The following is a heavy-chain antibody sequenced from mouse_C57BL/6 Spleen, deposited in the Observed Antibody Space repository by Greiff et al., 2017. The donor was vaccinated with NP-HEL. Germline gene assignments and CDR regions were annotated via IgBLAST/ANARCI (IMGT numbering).Heavy chain of an antibody. Sequence: EVQLQQSGAELVRPGASVKLSCTASGFNIKDYYMHWVKQRPEQGLEWIGRIDPEDGDTEYAPKFQGKATMTADTSSNTACLQLSSLTSEDTAVCYCTARGLLWPLREDCYAMDNWGQGTSVTDAS. V-gene: IGHV14-1*01. J-gene: IGHJ4*01. CDR2: IDPEDGDT. D-gene: IGHD2-1*01. CDR1: GFNIKDYY. CDR3: TARGLLWPLREDCYAMDN.